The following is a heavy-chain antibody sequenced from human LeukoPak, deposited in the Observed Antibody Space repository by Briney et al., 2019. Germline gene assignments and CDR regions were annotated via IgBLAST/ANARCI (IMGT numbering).Heavy chain of an antibody. J-gene: IGHJ4*02. CDR3: TTSYYDSSGFRA. D-gene: IGHD3-22*01. CDR1: GFTFGDYA. V-gene: IGHV3-49*04. Sequence: PGRSLRLSCTASGFTFGDYAMSWVRQAPGKGLEWVGFIRNKAYGGTTEYAASVKGRFTISRDDSKSIAYLQINDLKTEDTAVYYCTTSYYDSSGFRAWGQGTLVTVSS. CDR2: IRNKAYGGTT.